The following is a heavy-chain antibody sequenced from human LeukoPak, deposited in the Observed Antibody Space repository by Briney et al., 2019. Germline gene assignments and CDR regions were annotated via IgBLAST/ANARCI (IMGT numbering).Heavy chain of an antibody. V-gene: IGHV3-23*01. J-gene: IGHJ4*02. Sequence: GGSLRLSCAASGFTFTSYAMSWVRQAPGKGLDWVSAISGSGGSTYYADSVKGRFTISRDISKNTLYLQMNSLRAEDTAVYYCARSGSGWFELDYWGQGTLVTDSS. CDR1: GFTFTSYA. CDR3: ARSGSGWFELDY. CDR2: ISGSGGST. D-gene: IGHD6-19*01.